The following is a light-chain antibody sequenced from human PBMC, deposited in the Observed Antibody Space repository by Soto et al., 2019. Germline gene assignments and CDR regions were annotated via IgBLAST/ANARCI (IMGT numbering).Light chain of an antibody. CDR1: QSVPTNY. CDR3: QQYGGSPFT. V-gene: IGKV3-20*01. Sequence: EIVMTQSPATLSVSPGDRATLSCRASQSVPTNYLAWYQQKPGQAPRFLIYGASSRATGIPDRFSGSGSGTDFTLTISRLEPEDFAVYYCQQYGGSPFTFGPGTKVDI. J-gene: IGKJ3*01. CDR2: GAS.